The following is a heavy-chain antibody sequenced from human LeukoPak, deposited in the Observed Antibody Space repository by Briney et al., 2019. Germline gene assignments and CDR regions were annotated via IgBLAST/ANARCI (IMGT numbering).Heavy chain of an antibody. CDR2: ISSSSSYI. V-gene: IGHV3-21*01. D-gene: IGHD1-26*01. CDR1: GFTFRRYG. Sequence: PGGSLRLSCAASGFTFRRYGMSWVRQAPGKGLEWVSSISSSSSYIYYADSVKGRFTISRDNAKNSPYLQMNSLRAEDTAVYYCARAREGRWELLGAFDIWGQGTMVTVSS. CDR3: ARAREGRWELLGAFDI. J-gene: IGHJ3*02.